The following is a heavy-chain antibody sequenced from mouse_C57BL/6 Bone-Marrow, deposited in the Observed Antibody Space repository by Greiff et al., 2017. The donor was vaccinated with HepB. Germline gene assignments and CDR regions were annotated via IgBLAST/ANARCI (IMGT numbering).Heavy chain of an antibody. J-gene: IGHJ2*01. CDR2: INPSSGYT. D-gene: IGHD1-3*01. CDR3: ASRSGLYYFDY. V-gene: IGHV1-7*01. Sequence: QVQLQQSGAELAKPGASVKLSCKASGYTFTSYWMHWVKQRPGQGLEWIGYINPSSGYTKYNQKFKDKATLTADNSSSTAYMQLGSLTYEDSAVSYGASRSGLYYFDYWGQGTTLTVSS. CDR1: GYTFTSYW.